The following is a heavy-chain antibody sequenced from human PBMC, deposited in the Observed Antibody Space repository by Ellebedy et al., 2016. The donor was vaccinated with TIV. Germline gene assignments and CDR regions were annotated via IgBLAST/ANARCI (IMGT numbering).Heavy chain of an antibody. Sequence: PGGSLRLSCTASGFTFSPFAMGWVRQTPGKGLEWVSGMYGSGRGITYSDSVKGRFTISRDNSKNTLYLQMNSLRPEDTAIYYCVKDQIAGDGRWVFDPWGQGTMVTVSS. CDR1: GFTFSPFA. V-gene: IGHV3-23*01. J-gene: IGHJ3*01. CDR2: MYGSGRGI. D-gene: IGHD5-24*01. CDR3: VKDQIAGDGRWVFDP.